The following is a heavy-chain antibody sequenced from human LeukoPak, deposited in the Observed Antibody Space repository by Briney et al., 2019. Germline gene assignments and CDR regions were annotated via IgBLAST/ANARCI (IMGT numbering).Heavy chain of an antibody. CDR1: GFTFSSYA. D-gene: IGHD3-22*01. CDR2: ISGSGGTT. CDR3: ARGGTEIYYRYYGMDV. V-gene: IGHV3-23*01. J-gene: IGHJ6*02. Sequence: GGSLRLSCAASGFTFSSYAMSWVRQAPGKGLEWVSVISGSGGTTYYADSVKGRFTISRDNSKNTLYLQMNSLRVEDTAVYYCARGGTEIYYRYYGMDVWGQGTTVTVSS.